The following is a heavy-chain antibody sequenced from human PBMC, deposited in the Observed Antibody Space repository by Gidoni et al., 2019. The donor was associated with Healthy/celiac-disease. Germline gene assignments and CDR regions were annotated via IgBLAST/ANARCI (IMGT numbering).Heavy chain of an antibody. CDR3: ARVTSYDSLEYFQH. J-gene: IGHJ1*01. CDR1: GLPSSSYA. D-gene: IGHD3-22*01. CDR2: KSDDGSNK. V-gene: IGHV3-30-3*01. Sequence: QVKLVESGGGVLQPGRSLRLSCEASGLPSSSYAMPWVRQAPGKGLDWVAVKSDDGSNKYYADSVKGRFTISRDNSKNTLYLQMNSLRAEDTAVYYCARVTSYDSLEYFQHWGQGTLVTVSS.